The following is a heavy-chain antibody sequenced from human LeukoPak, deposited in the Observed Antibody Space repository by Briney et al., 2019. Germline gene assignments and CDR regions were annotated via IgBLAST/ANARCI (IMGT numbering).Heavy chain of an antibody. D-gene: IGHD2-8*02. J-gene: IGHJ4*02. CDR2: MYNSGST. V-gene: IGHV4-59*12. CDR3: ARDVTGGYFDY. Sequence: PSETLSLTCTVSGGSISGSYWSWIRQPPGKGLEWIAYMYNSGSTNYNPSLKSRVTISIDTSKNQFSLMLSSVTAADTAVYYCARDVTGGYFDYWGQGTLVTXSS. CDR1: GGSISGSY.